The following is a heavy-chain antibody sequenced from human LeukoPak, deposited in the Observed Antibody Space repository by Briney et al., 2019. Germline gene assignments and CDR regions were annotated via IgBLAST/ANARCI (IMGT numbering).Heavy chain of an antibody. CDR2: INPNSGGT. V-gene: IGHV1-2*04. D-gene: IGHD6-13*01. CDR1: GYTFTGYY. CDR3: ARNEQQLVSYGAFDY. Sequence: ASVKVSCKASGYTFTGYYMHWVRQAPGQGLEWMGWINPNSGGTNYVQKFQGWVTMTRDTSISTAYMELSRLRSDDTAVYYCARNEQQLVSYGAFDYWGQGTLVTVSS. J-gene: IGHJ4*02.